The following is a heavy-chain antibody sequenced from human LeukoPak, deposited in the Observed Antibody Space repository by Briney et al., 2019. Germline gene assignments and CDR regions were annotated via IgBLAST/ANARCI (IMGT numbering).Heavy chain of an antibody. Sequence: GGSLRLSCLASGFSFNSYTMNWVREAPGKGLEWVSTISPVSSYTWYAESVKGRFTISRDNPKNSLYLQMDSLRAEDTAVYYCVRDVSRRIGMDVWCQGTTVTVSS. CDR3: VRDVSRRIGMDV. CDR2: ISPVSSYT. CDR1: GFSFNSYT. J-gene: IGHJ6*02. V-gene: IGHV3-21*01. D-gene: IGHD2/OR15-2a*01.